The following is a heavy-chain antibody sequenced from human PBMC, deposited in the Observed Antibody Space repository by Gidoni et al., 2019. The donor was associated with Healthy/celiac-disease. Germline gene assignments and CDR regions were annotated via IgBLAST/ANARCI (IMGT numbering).Heavy chain of an antibody. CDR2: ISSSCSTI. V-gene: IGHV3-11*01. J-gene: IGHJ4*02. Sequence: QVQLVESGGGLVKPGGSLRLSCAASGFTFSDYYMSWSRQAPGKGLEWVSYISSSCSTIYYADSVKGRYTISRDNAKNSLYMQMNSLRAEDTAVYYCARDLPDSSGYPQYYFDYWGQGTLVTVSS. D-gene: IGHD3-22*01. CDR3: ARDLPDSSGYPQYYFDY. CDR1: GFTFSDYY.